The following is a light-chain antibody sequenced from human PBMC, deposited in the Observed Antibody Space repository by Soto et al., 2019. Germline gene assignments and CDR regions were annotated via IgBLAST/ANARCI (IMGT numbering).Light chain of an antibody. Sequence: EIVLTQSPVTLSLSPGERATLSCRASQSVSSSNLAWYQQKPGQAPRLLIYAASSRATGIPDRFSGSGSAADFTLTISRLEPEDFAVYYCQQYGTSPPYTFGQGTKVEIK. CDR2: AAS. CDR3: QQYGTSPPYT. CDR1: QSVSSSN. J-gene: IGKJ2*01. V-gene: IGKV3-20*01.